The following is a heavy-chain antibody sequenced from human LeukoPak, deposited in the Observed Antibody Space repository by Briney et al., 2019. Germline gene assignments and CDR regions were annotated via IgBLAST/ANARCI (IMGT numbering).Heavy chain of an antibody. CDR2: IYYSGST. CDR3: ARHGSSWYYFDY. V-gene: IGHV4-39*01. Sequence: PSETLSLTCTVPGGSISSSSYYWGWIRQPPGKGLEWIGSIYYSGSTYYNPSLKSRVTISVDTSKNQFSLKLSSVTAADTAVYYCARHGSSWYYFDYWGQGTLVTVSS. D-gene: IGHD6-13*01. J-gene: IGHJ4*02. CDR1: GGSISSSSYY.